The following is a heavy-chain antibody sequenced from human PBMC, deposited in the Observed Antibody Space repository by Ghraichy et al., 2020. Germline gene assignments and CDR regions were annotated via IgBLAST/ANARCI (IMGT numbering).Heavy chain of an antibody. J-gene: IGHJ4*02. Sequence: GGSLRLSCAASGFSISNYDMHWVRQSTGEGLEWVSTIATAGDTYYSDSVKGRFTISRDNAKNSFYLQMNSLRSGDTAVHYCARVRSGGWSDYWGQGTLVTVSS. CDR3: ARVRSGGWSDY. CDR1: GFSISNYD. V-gene: IGHV3-13*01. CDR2: IATAGDT. D-gene: IGHD6-19*01.